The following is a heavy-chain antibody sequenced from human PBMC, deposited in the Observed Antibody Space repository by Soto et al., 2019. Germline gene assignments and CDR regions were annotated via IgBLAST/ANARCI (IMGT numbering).Heavy chain of an antibody. J-gene: IGHJ5*02. CDR1: VDSVSSNSAA. D-gene: IGHD1-26*01. V-gene: IGHV6-1*01. CDR2: TYYRSKWYK. Sequence: PSQTLSLTCAMSVDSVSSNSAAWSWIRQSPSRGLEWLGRTYYRSKWYKEYAASVKSRITINPDTSKNQFSLQLNSVSPEGTAVYYCVRNVGWLDPWGQGSLVAVSS. CDR3: VRNVGWLDP.